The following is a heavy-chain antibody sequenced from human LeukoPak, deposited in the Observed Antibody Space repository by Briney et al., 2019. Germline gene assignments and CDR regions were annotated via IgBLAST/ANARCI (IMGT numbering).Heavy chain of an antibody. CDR3: AKAPPTPLYYYHYMDV. CDR2: ISGSGGST. Sequence: LAGGSLRLSCTASGFTFSSYAMSWVRQAPGKGLEWVSAISGSGGSTYYADSVKGRFTISRDNSKNTLYLQMNSLRAEDTAVYYCAKAPPTPLYYYHYMDVWGKGTTVTVSS. V-gene: IGHV3-23*01. J-gene: IGHJ6*03. CDR1: GFTFSSYA.